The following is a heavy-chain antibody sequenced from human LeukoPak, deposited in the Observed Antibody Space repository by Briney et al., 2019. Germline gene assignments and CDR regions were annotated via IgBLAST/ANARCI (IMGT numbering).Heavy chain of an antibody. CDR1: GFTFSDYY. CDR3: ARHTATLVGYYYYGMDV. D-gene: IGHD5-18*01. V-gene: IGHV3-11*06. J-gene: IGHJ6*04. CDR2: ISSSSSYT. Sequence: GGSLRLSCAASGFTFSDYYMSWIRQAPGKGLEWVSYISSSSSYTNYADSVKGRFTISRDNAKNSLYLQMNSLRAEDTAVYYCARHTATLVGYYYYGMDVWGKGTTVTVYS.